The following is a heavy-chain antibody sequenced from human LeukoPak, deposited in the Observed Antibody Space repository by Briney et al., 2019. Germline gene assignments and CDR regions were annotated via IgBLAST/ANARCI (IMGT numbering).Heavy chain of an antibody. V-gene: IGHV1-18*01. CDR1: GYTFTSYG. Sequence: VKVSCKASGYTFTSYGISWVRQAPGQGLEWMGWISAYNGNTNYAQKLQGRVTMTTDTSTSTAYMELRSLRSDDTAVYYCARDVEDIVVVPAAIPSWFDPRGQGTLVTVSS. CDR2: ISAYNGNT. CDR3: ARDVEDIVVVPAAIPSWFDP. J-gene: IGHJ5*02. D-gene: IGHD2-2*02.